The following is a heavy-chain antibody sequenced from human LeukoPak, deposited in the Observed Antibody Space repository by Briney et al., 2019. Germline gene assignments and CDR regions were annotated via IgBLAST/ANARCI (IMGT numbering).Heavy chain of an antibody. J-gene: IGHJ5*02. CDR1: GGSISGYY. CDR2: IYYSGST. V-gene: IGHV4-59*01. D-gene: IGHD6-19*01. CDR3: ARGHSSGWYGATWFDP. Sequence: SETLSLTCTVSGGSISGYYWSWIRQPPGKGLEWIGYIYYSGSTNYNPSLKSRVTISVDTSENQFSLKLSSVTAADTAVYYCARGHSSGWYGATWFDPWGQGTLVTVSS.